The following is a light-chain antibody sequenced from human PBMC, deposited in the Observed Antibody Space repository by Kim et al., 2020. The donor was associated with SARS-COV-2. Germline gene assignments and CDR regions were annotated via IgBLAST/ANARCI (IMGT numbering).Light chain of an antibody. J-gene: IGKJ2*01. CDR3: QQYYSTPYT. V-gene: IGKV4-1*01. Sequence: RATINCKSSQSLLYSSNNKNYLAWYQQKPGQPPKLLISWASTRESGVPDRFSGSGSGTDFTLTISSLQAEDVAVYYCQQYYSTPYTFGQGTKLEI. CDR1: QSLLYSSNNKNY. CDR2: WAS.